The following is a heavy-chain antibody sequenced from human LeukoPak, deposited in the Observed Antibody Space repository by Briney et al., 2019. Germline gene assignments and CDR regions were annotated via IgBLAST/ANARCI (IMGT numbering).Heavy chain of an antibody. CDR2: IIPIFDSP. CDR3: ARIKDNWFDP. J-gene: IGHJ5*02. V-gene: IGHV1-69*13. Sequence: GASVKVSCKASGGTFVCYGISWVRLAPAQGLEWMGGIIPIFDSPNYAQKFLGRLSITADESTGTAYMELSSLKSDDTAMYYCARIKDNWFDPWGQGTLVTVSS. D-gene: IGHD3-16*01. CDR1: GGTFVCYG.